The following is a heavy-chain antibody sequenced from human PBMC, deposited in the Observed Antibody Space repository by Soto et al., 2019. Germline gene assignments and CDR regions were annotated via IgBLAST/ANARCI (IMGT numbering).Heavy chain of an antibody. CDR3: ARDSQIWFDP. J-gene: IGHJ5*02. Sequence: SETLSLTCTVSGGSISGHYWSWIRQPAGKGLEWIGRIYRSGSANFNPSLKSRVTMSVDTSKNQFSLKLRSVTAADTAVYYCARDSQIWFDPWGQGALLTVSS. CDR2: IYRSGSA. V-gene: IGHV4-4*07. CDR1: GGSISGHY.